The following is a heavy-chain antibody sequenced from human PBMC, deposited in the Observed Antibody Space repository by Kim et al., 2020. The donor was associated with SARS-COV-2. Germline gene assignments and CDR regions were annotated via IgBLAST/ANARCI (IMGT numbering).Heavy chain of an antibody. J-gene: IGHJ4*02. CDR3: AREKVAGSPFDY. Sequence: YYNPSLKSRVTISVDTSKNQFSLKLSSVTAADTAVYYCAREKVAGSPFDYWGQGTLVTVSS. D-gene: IGHD2-15*01. V-gene: IGHV4-31*02.